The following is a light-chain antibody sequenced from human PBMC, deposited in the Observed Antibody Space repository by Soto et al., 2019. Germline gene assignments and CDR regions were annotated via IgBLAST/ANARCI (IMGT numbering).Light chain of an antibody. V-gene: IGLV1-47*01. CDR1: SSNIGSHF. CDR3: AAWDVKLSGWV. J-gene: IGLJ3*02. Sequence: SVLTQPPSASGTPGQRVTISCSGSSSNIGSHFVYWYQQLPGTAPKLLIYRNDQRPSGVPDRFSGSKSGTSASLAISGLRSEDESDYYCAAWDVKLSGWVFGGGTKLTVL. CDR2: RND.